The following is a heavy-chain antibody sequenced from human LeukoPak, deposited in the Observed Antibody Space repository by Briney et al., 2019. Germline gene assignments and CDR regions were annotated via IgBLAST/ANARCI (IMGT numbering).Heavy chain of an antibody. Sequence: SETLSLTCTSSGASISSYYWSWIRQPPGKGLEWIGYIYYSGSTNYNPSLKSRVTISVDTSKNQFSLKLSSLTAADTAVYYCARGHHYVDYWGQGTLVTVSS. V-gene: IGHV4-59*01. CDR2: IYYSGST. J-gene: IGHJ4*02. CDR1: GASISSYY. CDR3: ARGHHYVDY.